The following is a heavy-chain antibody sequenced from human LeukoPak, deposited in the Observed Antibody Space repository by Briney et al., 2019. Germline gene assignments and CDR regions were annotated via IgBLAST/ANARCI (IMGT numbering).Heavy chain of an antibody. CDR3: ARRVIGATGMDV. CDR2: IYHSGST. J-gene: IGHJ6*02. CDR1: GGSISSGGYS. D-gene: IGHD3-10*01. Sequence: NPSQTLSLTCAVSGGSISSGGYSWSWIRQPPGKGLEWIGYIYHSGSTYYNPSLKSRVTISVDRSKNQFSLKLSSVTAADTAVYYCARRVIGATGMDVWGQGTTVTVSS. V-gene: IGHV4-30-2*01.